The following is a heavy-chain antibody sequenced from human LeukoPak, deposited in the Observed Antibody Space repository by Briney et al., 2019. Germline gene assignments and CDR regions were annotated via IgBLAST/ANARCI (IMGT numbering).Heavy chain of an antibody. CDR1: GVSINSYY. CDR3: ARVDTTDSPPLY. CDR2: IYYTGYT. V-gene: IGHV4-59*08. Sequence: PSETLSLTCTVSGVSINSYYWSWIRQPPGKGLEWIGYIYYTGYTSYNPSLKSRVTISVDTSKSEFSLKLSSVTAAYTAVYYCARVDTTDSPPLYWGQGTLVTVSS. D-gene: IGHD1-14*01. J-gene: IGHJ4*02.